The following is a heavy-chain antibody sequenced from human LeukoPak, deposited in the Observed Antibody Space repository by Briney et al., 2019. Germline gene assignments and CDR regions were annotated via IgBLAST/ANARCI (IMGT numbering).Heavy chain of an antibody. D-gene: IGHD3-3*01. CDR1: GFSLSTSGVG. CDR3: AHRASITIFGVVIIGNFDY. Sequence: SGPTLVNPTHTLTLTCTFSGFSLSTSGVGVGWIRQPPGKALEWLALIYWDDDKRYSPSLKSRLTITKDTSKNQVVLTMTNMDPVDTATYYCAHRASITIFGVVIIGNFDYWGQGTLVTVSS. CDR2: IYWDDDK. J-gene: IGHJ4*02. V-gene: IGHV2-5*02.